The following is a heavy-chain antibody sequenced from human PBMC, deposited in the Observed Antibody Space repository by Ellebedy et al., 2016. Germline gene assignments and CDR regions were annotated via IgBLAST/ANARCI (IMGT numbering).Heavy chain of an antibody. CDR3: ARGSTVLDGGHSGFDY. V-gene: IGHV4-30-2*01. CDR2: IYHSGRT. J-gene: IGHJ4*02. CDR1: GGSIISGGYS. D-gene: IGHD4-23*01. Sequence: SETLSLTXVVSGGSIISGGYSWSWIRQPPGRGLEWIGYIYHSGRTLYNPSLKTRVTMSVDTSKNQFSLHLSSVTAADTAVYYCARGSTVLDGGHSGFDYWGQGTLVTVSS.